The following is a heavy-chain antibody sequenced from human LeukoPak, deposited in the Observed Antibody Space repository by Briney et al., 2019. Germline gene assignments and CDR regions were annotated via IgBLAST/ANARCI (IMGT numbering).Heavy chain of an antibody. J-gene: IGHJ3*02. D-gene: IGHD3-22*01. CDR1: GGSFSGYY. V-gene: IGHV4-34*01. CDR3: ARDRAEWQYYFDTSGDYYVGDSFDI. CDR2: INHSGST. Sequence: SETLSLTCAVYGGSFSGYYWSWIRQPPGKGLEWIGEINHSGSTNYNPSLKSRVTISVDTSKNQFSVKLSSVTAADTAVYYCARDRAEWQYYFDTSGDYYVGDSFDIWGQGTMVTVSS.